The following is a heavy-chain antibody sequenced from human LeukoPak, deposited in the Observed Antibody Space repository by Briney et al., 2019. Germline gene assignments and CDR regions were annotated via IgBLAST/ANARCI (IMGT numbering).Heavy chain of an antibody. V-gene: IGHV3-11*01. J-gene: IGHJ6*02. D-gene: IGHD6-19*01. CDR2: ISSSGSTI. CDR3: ARGEEEGSGFYYYYYGMDV. CDR1: GFTFSDYY. Sequence: GGSLRLSCAASGFTFSDYYMSWIRQAPGKGLEWVSYISSSGSTIYYADSVKGRFTISRDNAKSSLYLQMNSLRAEDTAVYYCARGEEEGSGFYYYYYGMDVWGQGTTVTVSS.